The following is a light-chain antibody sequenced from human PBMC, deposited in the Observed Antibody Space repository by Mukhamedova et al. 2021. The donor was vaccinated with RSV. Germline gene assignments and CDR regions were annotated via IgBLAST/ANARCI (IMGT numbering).Light chain of an antibody. V-gene: IGLV2-14*04. J-gene: IGLJ5*01. CDR3: SSYTSSSTLDWV. Sequence: TISCTGTSSDVGAYNYVSWYQQHPGKAPKLMIYDVSKRPSGVSNRFSGSKSGNTASLTISGLQAEDEADYYCSSYTSSSTLDWV. CDR1: SSDVGAYNY. CDR2: DVS.